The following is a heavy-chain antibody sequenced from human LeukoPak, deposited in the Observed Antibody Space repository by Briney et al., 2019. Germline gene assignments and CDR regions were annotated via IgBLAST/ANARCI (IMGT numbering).Heavy chain of an antibody. V-gene: IGHV4-39*01. D-gene: IGHD6-13*01. J-gene: IGHJ4*02. CDR1: GGSISSSLYY. CDR3: ARIKAGYSRYYFDY. Sequence: PSETLSLTCTVSGGSISSSLYYWGCIRQPPGKGLEWIGSIYYSGSTHYNPSLRSRVTISVDTSKNQFSLKLSSVTAADTAVYYCARIKAGYSRYYFDYWGQGTLVTVSS. CDR2: IYYSGST.